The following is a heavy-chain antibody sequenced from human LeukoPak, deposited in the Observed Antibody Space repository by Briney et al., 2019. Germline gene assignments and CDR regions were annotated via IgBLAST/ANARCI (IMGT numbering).Heavy chain of an antibody. D-gene: IGHD5-24*01. CDR2: IYWNDDK. CDR3: AHRWLQFRVDY. CDR1: GSSLSISEVG. J-gene: IGHJ4*02. Sequence: SGPSRGKPQQTLTRTATLSGSSLSISEVGVGWSRQPPGKALEGLALIYWNDDKRYSPSLKSRLTITKDTSKNQVVLTMTNMDPVDTATYYCAHRWLQFRVDYCGQGTLVTVSS. V-gene: IGHV2-5*01.